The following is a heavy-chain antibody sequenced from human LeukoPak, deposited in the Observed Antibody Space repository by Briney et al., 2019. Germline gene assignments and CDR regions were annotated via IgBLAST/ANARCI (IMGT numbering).Heavy chain of an antibody. CDR2: INHSGST. D-gene: IGHD3-10*01. CDR1: GGSISSGGYN. CDR3: ARGRPRISLNNWFDP. Sequence: SETLSLTCTVSGGSISSGGYNWNWIRQPPGKGLEWIGEINHSGSTNYNPSLKSRVTISVDTSKNQFSLKLSSVTAADTAVYYCARGRPRISLNNWFDPWGQGTLVTVSS. V-gene: IGHV4-39*07. J-gene: IGHJ5*02.